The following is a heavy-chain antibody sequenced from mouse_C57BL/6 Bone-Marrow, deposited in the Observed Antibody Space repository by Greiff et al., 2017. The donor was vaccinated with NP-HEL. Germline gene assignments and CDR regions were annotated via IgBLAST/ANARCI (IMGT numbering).Heavy chain of an antibody. D-gene: IGHD2-4*01. CDR1: GYTFTSHG. J-gene: IGHJ3*01. Sequence: QVQLQQSGAELARPGASVKLFCKASGYTFTSHGISWVKQRTGQGLEWVGEIYPRSGNTYYNEKFKGKATLTADKSSSTAYMELRSLTAEDSAVYFCAREVYCDPWFAYWGQGTLVTVSA. CDR2: IYPRSGNT. V-gene: IGHV1-81*01. CDR3: AREVYCDPWFAY.